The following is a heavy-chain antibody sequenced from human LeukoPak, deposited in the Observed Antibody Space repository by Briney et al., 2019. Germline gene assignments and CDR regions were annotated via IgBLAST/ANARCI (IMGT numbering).Heavy chain of an antibody. CDR2: ISSSSSYI. Sequence: PGGSLRLSCAASGFTFSSYSMNWVRQAPGKGLEWVSSISSSSSYIYYADSVKGRFTISRDNAKNSLYLQMNSLRAEDTAVYYCARGEVSTGGDAFDIWGQGTMVTVSS. CDR3: ARGEVSTGGDAFDI. CDR1: GFTFSSYS. J-gene: IGHJ3*02. D-gene: IGHD1-26*01. V-gene: IGHV3-21*01.